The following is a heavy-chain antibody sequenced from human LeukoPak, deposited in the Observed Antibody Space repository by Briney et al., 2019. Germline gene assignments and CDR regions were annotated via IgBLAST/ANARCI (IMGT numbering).Heavy chain of an antibody. D-gene: IGHD6-19*01. Sequence: GGSLRLSWAASGFTFSSYWMHWVRQAPGKGLVWVSRINSDGSSTSYADSVKGRFTISRDNAKNTLYLQMNSLRAEDTAVYYCARQAVADGGIDYWGQGTLVTVSS. CDR3: ARQAVADGGIDY. CDR2: INSDGSST. J-gene: IGHJ4*02. CDR1: GFTFSSYW. V-gene: IGHV3-74*01.